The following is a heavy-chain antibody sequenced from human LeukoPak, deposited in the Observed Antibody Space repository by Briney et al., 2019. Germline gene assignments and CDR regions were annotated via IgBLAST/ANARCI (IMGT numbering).Heavy chain of an antibody. V-gene: IGHV1-8*01. CDR3: AVQASYYDILTGYYTDPGEGAFDI. D-gene: IGHD3-9*01. CDR2: MNPNSGNT. CDR1: GYTFTSYD. J-gene: IGHJ3*02. Sequence: ASVKVSCKASGYTFTSYDINWVRQATGQGLEWMGWMNPNSGNTGYAQKFQGRVTMTRNTSISTAYMELSSLRSEDTAVYYCAVQASYYDILTGYYTDPGEGAFDIWGQGTMVTVSS.